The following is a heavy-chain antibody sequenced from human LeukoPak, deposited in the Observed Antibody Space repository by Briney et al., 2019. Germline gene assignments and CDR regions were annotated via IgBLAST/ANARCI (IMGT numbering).Heavy chain of an antibody. CDR2: ISWNSGSI. Sequence: GGSLRLSCAASGFTFDDYAMPWVRQAPGKGLEWVSGISWNSGSIGYADSVKGRFTISRDNAKNSLYLQMNSPRAEDTALYYCVKDSSYGSGSYFDHWGQGTLVTVSS. V-gene: IGHV3-9*01. D-gene: IGHD3-10*01. CDR3: VKDSSYGSGSYFDH. J-gene: IGHJ4*02. CDR1: GFTFDDYA.